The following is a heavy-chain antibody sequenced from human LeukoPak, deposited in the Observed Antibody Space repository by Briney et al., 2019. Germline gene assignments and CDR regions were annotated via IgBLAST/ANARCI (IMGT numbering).Heavy chain of an antibody. D-gene: IGHD6-13*01. CDR1: GFSFSSYA. CDR2: ITSGFST. J-gene: IGHJ4*02. CDR3: ASRAGYSSSWSAFDY. Sequence: GGSLRLSCAASGFSFSSYAMRWVRQTPRQAPGKGLEWVSTITSGFSTYYADSVKGRFIISRDNSKNTLYLQMDSLRAEDTAVYYCASRAGYSSSWSAFDYWGQGTLVTVSS. V-gene: IGHV3-23*01.